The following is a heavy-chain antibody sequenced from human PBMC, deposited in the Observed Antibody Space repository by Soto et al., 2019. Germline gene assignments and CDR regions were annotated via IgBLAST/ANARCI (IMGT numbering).Heavy chain of an antibody. CDR3: ARQGQYYVSPDTYLDY. CDR2: TYYRSRWYN. V-gene: IGHV6-1*01. Sequence: SQPLSLTCAISGDSVSGNSAAWNWIRQSPSRGLEWLGRTYYRSRWYNDYAVSVKSRITVTPDTSKNQFSLHLNSVTPEDTAVYYCARQGQYYVSPDTYLDYWGQGDPVTV. D-gene: IGHD3-16*01. J-gene: IGHJ4*02. CDR1: GDSVSGNSAA.